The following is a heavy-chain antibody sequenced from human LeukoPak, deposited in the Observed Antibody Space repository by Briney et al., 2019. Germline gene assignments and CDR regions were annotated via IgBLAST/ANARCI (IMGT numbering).Heavy chain of an antibody. V-gene: IGHV4-4*07. CDR1: GGSISSYY. D-gene: IGHD6-19*01. Sequence: SETLSLTCTVSGGSISSYYWSWIRQPAGKGLEWIGRIYTSGSTNYNPSLKSRVTMSVDTSKNQFSLKLSSVTAADTAVYYCASTHSSGWSYSLDYWGQGTLVTASS. CDR2: IYTSGST. CDR3: ASTHSSGWSYSLDY. J-gene: IGHJ4*02.